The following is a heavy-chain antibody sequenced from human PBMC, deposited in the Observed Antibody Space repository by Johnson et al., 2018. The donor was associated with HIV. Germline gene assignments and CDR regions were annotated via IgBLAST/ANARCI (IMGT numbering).Heavy chain of an antibody. CDR2: ISSSGNPI. V-gene: IGHV3-11*04. J-gene: IGHJ3*02. Sequence: QVQLVESGGGLVKPGGSLRLSCAASGFTFSDYYMSWIRQAPGKGLEWVSYISSSGNPIYYADSVKGRFTISRDNTKNSLYLQMNSLRAEDTAVYYCARDWVIGDAFDIWGQGTKVTVSS. D-gene: IGHD2-21*01. CDR1: GFTFSDYY. CDR3: ARDWVIGDAFDI.